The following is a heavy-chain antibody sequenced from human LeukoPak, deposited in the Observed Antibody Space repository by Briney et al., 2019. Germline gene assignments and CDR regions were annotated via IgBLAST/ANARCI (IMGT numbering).Heavy chain of an antibody. Sequence: HPSETLSLTCTLSIHSICISSSFWGWVRQAPGKGLEWVSVIYSGGSTYYADSVKGRFTISRDNPKNTLYLQSIRLRDRDTAVCDSASAGSSPHPRALDYWGQGTLVTVSS. V-gene: IGHV3-66*01. CDR3: ASAGSSPHPRALDY. D-gene: IGHD2-2*01. CDR2: IYSGGST. J-gene: IGHJ4*02. CDR1: IHSICISSSF.